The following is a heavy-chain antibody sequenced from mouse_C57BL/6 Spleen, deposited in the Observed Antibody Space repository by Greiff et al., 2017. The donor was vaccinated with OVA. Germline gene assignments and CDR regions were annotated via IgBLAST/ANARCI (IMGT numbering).Heavy chain of an antibody. CDR1: GFTFSDAW. D-gene: IGHD1-1*01. CDR2: IRNKANNHAT. Sequence: EVMLVESGGGLVQPGGSMKLSCAASGFTFSDAWMDWVRQSPEKGLEWVAEIRNKANNHATYYAESVKGRFTNSRDDSKSSVYLQMNSLRAEDTGIYYCTRTDYYGSRGYWYFDVWGTGTTVTVSS. CDR3: TRTDYYGSRGYWYFDV. V-gene: IGHV6-6*01. J-gene: IGHJ1*03.